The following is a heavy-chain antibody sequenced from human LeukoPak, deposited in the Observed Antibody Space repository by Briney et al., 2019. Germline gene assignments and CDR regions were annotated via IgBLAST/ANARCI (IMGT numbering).Heavy chain of an antibody. V-gene: IGHV4-59*11. J-gene: IGHJ3*02. Sequence: PSETLSLTCTVSGASINAHYWSWVRQSPEKGLEWIGYISHTGSTNYNPFLKSRVTMSVDTSKKQFSLKLSSVTAADTAIYYCSREQISINALDIWGQGTLVTVSS. CDR1: GASINAHY. D-gene: IGHD3-10*01. CDR3: SREQISINALDI. CDR2: ISHTGST.